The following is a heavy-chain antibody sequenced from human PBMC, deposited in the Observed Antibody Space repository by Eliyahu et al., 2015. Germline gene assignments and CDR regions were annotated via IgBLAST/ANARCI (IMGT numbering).Heavy chain of an antibody. D-gene: IGHD2-21*02. V-gene: IGHV3-30*02. CDR3: ANEDQTYCGGDCPLPT. Sequence: QVQLVESGGGVVQPGGSLRLXCAASGFTFSSXGMHWVRQAPGKGLEWVAFIRYDGSNKYYADSVKGRFTISRDNSKNTLYLQMNSLRAEDTAVYYCANEDQTYCGGDCPLPTWDQGTLVTVSS. CDR2: IRYDGSNK. J-gene: IGHJ5*02. CDR1: GFTFSSXG.